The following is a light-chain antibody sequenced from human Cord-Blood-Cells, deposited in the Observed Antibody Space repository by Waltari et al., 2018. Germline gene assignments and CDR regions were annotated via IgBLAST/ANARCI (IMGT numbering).Light chain of an antibody. J-gene: IGKJ1*01. Sequence: EIVLTQSPGTLSLSTGERATLSCRASQCVSSSYLAWYQQKPGQAPRLLIYGASSRATGIPDRFSGSGSGTDFTLTISRLEPEDFAVYYCQQYGSSPRTFGQGTKAEIK. CDR1: QCVSSSY. CDR2: GAS. CDR3: QQYGSSPRT. V-gene: IGKV3-20*01.